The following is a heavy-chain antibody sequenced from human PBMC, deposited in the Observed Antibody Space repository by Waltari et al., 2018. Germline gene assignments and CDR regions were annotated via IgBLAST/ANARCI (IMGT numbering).Heavy chain of an antibody. D-gene: IGHD1-26*01. CDR2: ISSSGSTI. J-gene: IGHJ3*02. V-gene: IGHV3-48*03. CDR3: ARERWDRVDI. CDR1: GFTLSSYE. Sequence: EVQLVESGGGLVQPGGSLRLSCAASGFTLSSYEMNWVRQAPGKGLEWVSYISSSGSTIYYADSVKGRFTISRDNAKNSLYLQMNSLRAEDTAVYYCARERWDRVDIWGQGTMVTVSS.